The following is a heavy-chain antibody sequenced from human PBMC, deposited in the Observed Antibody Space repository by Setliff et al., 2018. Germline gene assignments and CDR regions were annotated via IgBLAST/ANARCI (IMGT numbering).Heavy chain of an antibody. CDR1: GGIFSTYS. D-gene: IGHD6-13*01. CDR3: ARVELRRAAAGFNYFDP. Sequence: SVKVSCKASGGIFSTYSFSWVRQAPGQGLEWMGGIIPMFGTTNYAQSFQGRLTITADESTSTAYMEPRSLRSDDTAVYYCARVELRRAAAGFNYFDPWGQGTPVTVSS. J-gene: IGHJ5*02. CDR2: IIPMFGTT. V-gene: IGHV1-69*13.